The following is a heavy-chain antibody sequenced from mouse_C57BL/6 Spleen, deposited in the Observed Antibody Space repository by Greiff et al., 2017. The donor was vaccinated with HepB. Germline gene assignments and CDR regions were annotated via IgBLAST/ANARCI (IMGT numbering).Heavy chain of an antibody. J-gene: IGHJ2*01. CDR2: IDPENGDT. D-gene: IGHD3-2*02. V-gene: IGHV14-4*01. CDR3: TTSQTAQASLDY. Sequence: VQLKQSGAELVRPGASVKLSCTASGFNIKDDYMHWVKQRPEQGLEWIGWIDPENGDTEYASKFQGKATITADTSSNTAYLQLSRLTSEDTAVYYCTTSQTAQASLDYWGQGTTLTVSS. CDR1: GFNIKDDY.